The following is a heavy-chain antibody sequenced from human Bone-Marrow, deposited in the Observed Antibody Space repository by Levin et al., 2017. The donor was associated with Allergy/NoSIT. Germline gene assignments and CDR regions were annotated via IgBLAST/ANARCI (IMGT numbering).Heavy chain of an antibody. CDR3: ARDTVTISRPYYDYGMDV. J-gene: IGHJ6*02. CDR1: GYTFTSYG. V-gene: IGHV1-18*01. D-gene: IGHD4-11*01. Sequence: ASVKVSCKASGYTFTSYGISWVRQAPGQGLEWMGWISAYNGNTNYAQKLQGRVTMTTDTSTSTAYMELRSLRSDDTAVYYCARDTVTISRPYYDYGMDVWGQGTTVTVSS. CDR2: ISAYNGNT.